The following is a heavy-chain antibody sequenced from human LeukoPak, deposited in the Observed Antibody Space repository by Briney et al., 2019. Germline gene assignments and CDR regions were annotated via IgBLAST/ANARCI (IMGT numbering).Heavy chain of an antibody. CDR3: ARGDFYWYFDL. CDR2: INHSGST. D-gene: IGHD3/OR15-3a*01. CDR1: GGSFSGYY. J-gene: IGHJ2*01. Sequence: SETLSLTCAVYGGSFSGYYWSWIRQPPGKGLEWIGEINHSGSTNYNPSLKSRVTISVDTSKNQFSLKLSSVTAADTAVYYCARGDFYWYFDLWGRGTLVTVSS. V-gene: IGHV4-34*01.